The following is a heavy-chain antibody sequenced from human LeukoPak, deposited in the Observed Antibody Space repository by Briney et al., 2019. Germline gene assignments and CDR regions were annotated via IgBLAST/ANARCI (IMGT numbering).Heavy chain of an antibody. CDR3: AKKRLAGTGGNAMDV. V-gene: IGHV3-23*01. CDR2: VSGGSYRI. CDR1: GFTFSTYA. J-gene: IGHJ6*03. Sequence: GGSLRLSCAASGFTFSTYAMNWVRQAPGKGLEWVAIVSGGSYRIDYADSVKGRFTISRGNSKNTVYLQMNSLRGEGTALYYCAKKRLAGTGGNAMDVWGKGTTVTVSS. D-gene: IGHD1-1*01.